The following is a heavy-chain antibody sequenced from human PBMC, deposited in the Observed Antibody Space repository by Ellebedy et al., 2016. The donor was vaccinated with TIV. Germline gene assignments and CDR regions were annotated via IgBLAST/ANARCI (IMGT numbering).Heavy chain of an antibody. V-gene: IGHV4-30-4*01. CDR1: GGSISSGDYF. CDR2: ISYSGNT. J-gene: IGHJ4*02. D-gene: IGHD3-10*01. Sequence: MPSETLSLTCTVSGGSISSGDYFWSWIRQPPGKGLEWIGYISYSGNTYYNPSLKSRVTISVDTSKNQFSLKLSSMTAADTAVYYCARDVDGSGSSTPYYFDYWGQGTLVTVSS. CDR3: ARDVDGSGSSTPYYFDY.